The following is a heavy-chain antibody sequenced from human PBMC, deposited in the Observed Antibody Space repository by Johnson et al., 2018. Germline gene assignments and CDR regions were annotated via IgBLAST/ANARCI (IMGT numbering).Heavy chain of an antibody. V-gene: IGHV3-71*02. CDR1: GFTFSNYG. CDR3: ARDYRSITICLDV. Sequence: EVQLVETGGGVVQPGRSLRLSCATSGFTFSNYGIHWVRQAPGKGLEWVGLIRTKGYGETVEYAASVKGRFTISRDESKNIAYLQMNSLRDEDTAVYYCARDYRSITICLDVWGQETTVTGSS. J-gene: IGHJ6*02. D-gene: IGHD3-3*01. CDR2: IRTKGYGETV.